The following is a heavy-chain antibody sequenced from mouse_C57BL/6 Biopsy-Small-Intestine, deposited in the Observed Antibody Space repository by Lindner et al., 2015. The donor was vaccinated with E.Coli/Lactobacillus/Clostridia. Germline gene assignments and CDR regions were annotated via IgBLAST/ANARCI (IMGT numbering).Heavy chain of an antibody. CDR1: GYSITSGYS. D-gene: IGHD2-4*01. CDR3: ARRTSYDYLYFDY. V-gene: IGHV3-6*01. J-gene: IGHJ2*01. Sequence: VQLQESGPGLVKPSQPLSLTCSVTGYSITSGYSWNWIRQFPGNRLEWMGYISYDGSNNYNPSLKNRISITRDTSKNQFFLKLNTVTIEDTATYYCARRTSYDYLYFDYWGQGTALTVSS. CDR2: ISYDGSN.